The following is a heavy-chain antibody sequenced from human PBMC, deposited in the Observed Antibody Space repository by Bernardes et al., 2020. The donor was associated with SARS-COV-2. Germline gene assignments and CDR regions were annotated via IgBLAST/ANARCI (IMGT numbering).Heavy chain of an antibody. D-gene: IGHD3-22*01. J-gene: IGHJ4*02. V-gene: IGHV3-11*01. Sequence: GGSLRLSCVASGFSFSDYFMSWIRLAPGKGPEWISYISTNGRTIYYADSVKGRFTIYKDNAKNSLYLQMNSLRAEDTAVYYCVRTVVTIVTPQYFDYWGQGMLVTVSS. CDR1: GFSFSDYF. CDR3: VRTVVTIVTPQYFDY. CDR2: ISTNGRTI.